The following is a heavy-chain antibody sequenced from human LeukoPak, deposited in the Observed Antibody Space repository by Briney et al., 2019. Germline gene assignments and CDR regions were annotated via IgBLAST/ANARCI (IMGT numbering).Heavy chain of an antibody. Sequence: GGSLRLSCAASGFTFSSYGMHWVRQAPGKGLEWVAFIRYDGSNKYYADSVKGRFTTSRDNSKNTLYLQMNSLRAEDTAVYYCAKGGYDSSGFNAFDIWGQGTMVTVSS. D-gene: IGHD3-22*01. V-gene: IGHV3-30*02. J-gene: IGHJ3*02. CDR3: AKGGYDSSGFNAFDI. CDR2: IRYDGSNK. CDR1: GFTFSSYG.